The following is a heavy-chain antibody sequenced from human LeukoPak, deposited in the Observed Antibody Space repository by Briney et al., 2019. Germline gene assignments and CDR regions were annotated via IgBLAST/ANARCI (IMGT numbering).Heavy chain of an antibody. V-gene: IGHV3-23*01. CDR1: GFTFSGYA. D-gene: IGHD3-10*01. CDR3: AKDLWEFGDYYYYMDV. CDR2: ISGSGGST. J-gene: IGHJ6*03. Sequence: GGSLRLSCAASGFTFSGYAMSWVRQAPGKGLEWVSAISGSGGSTYYADSVKGRFTISRDNSKNTLYLQMNSLRAEDTAVYYCAKDLWEFGDYYYYMDVWGKGTTVTVSS.